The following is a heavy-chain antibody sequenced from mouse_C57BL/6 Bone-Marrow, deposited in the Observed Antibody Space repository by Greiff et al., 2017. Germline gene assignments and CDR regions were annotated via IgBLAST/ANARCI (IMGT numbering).Heavy chain of an antibody. CDR3: APDGYFPMDY. J-gene: IGHJ4*01. D-gene: IGHD2-3*01. CDR2: IYPNSGST. CDR1: GYTFTSYW. Sequence: VQLQQPGAELVKPGASVKLSCKASGYTFTSYWMHWVKQRPGQGLEWIGMIYPNSGSTNYNEKFKSKATLTVDKSSSTAYMQLSSLTSEDSAVYYCAPDGYFPMDYWGQGTSVTVSS. V-gene: IGHV1-64*01.